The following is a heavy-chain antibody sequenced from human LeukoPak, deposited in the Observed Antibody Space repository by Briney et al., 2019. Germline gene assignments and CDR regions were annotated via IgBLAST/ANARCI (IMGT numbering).Heavy chain of an antibody. CDR2: IYQSGST. Sequence: PSETLSLTCSVSGYSISSGYYWGWIRQPPGKGLEWIGSIYQSGSTSYNPSLKSRVTISVDKSKNQFSLKLSSVTAADTAVYYCAGSTVVTLAFDIWGQGTMVTVSS. V-gene: IGHV4-38-2*02. CDR3: AGSTVVTLAFDI. J-gene: IGHJ3*02. CDR1: GYSISSGYY. D-gene: IGHD4-23*01.